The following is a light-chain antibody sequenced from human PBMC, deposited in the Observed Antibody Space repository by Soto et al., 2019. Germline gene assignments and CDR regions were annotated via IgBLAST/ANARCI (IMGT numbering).Light chain of an antibody. J-gene: IGKJ2*01. CDR2: WAS. V-gene: IGKV4-1*01. CDR1: QTILYSSDNKNY. Sequence: DIVMTQSPDSLAVSLGERATINCKSSQTILYSSDNKNYLAWYQQKPGQPPRLLIYWASTRDSGVPDRFAGSGSGTDFTLIISNLQAEDVAVYYCQQFFTTPYAFGQGTKLEI. CDR3: QQFFTTPYA.